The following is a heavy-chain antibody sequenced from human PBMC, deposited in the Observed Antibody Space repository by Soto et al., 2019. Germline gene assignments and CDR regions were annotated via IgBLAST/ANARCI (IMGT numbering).Heavy chain of an antibody. V-gene: IGHV4-39*01. CDR1: SAPFSSTTYT. D-gene: IGHD2-15*01. J-gene: IGHJ6*02. CDR2: VYYGGRS. CDR3: ARLNGYFVRGSCHGHYAMDV. Sequence: QLQLQESGPGLVKPSETLSLTCTVSSAPFSSTTYTWGCIRQPPGKWLEGLASVYYGGRSYYNPTLNRRVTISVDTSKNQFSLKMTAVTAADTAVYYCARLNGYFVRGSCHGHYAMDVWCQGTTVTVSS.